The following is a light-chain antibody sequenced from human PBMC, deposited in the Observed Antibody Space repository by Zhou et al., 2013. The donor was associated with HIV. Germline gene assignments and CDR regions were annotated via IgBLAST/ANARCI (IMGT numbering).Light chain of an antibody. CDR2: LGS. Sequence: DIVMTQSPLSLAVSPGEPASVTCRSSQSLRHSNGYNYVDWYVQRPGQSPQLLIYLGSFRASGVPDRFRGSGSGHRFLHWTFTRVEAEDVGIYYCMQGLQSPLTFGQGTRLEIK. V-gene: IGKV2-28*01. CDR1: QSLRHSNGYNY. J-gene: IGKJ5*01. CDR3: MQGLQSPLT.